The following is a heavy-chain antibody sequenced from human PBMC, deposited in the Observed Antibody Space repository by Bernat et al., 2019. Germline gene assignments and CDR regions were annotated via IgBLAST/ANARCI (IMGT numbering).Heavy chain of an antibody. Sequence: QVQLVESGGGLVKPGGSLRLSCAASGFTFSDYYMSWIRQAPGKGLDWVSYISSSSSYTNYADSVKGRFTISRDNAKTSLYLQMTSLGAEDTAVYYWARGTSTSAPYMDVWGKGTTVTVSS. CDR2: ISSSSSYT. CDR3: ARGTSTSAPYMDV. J-gene: IGHJ6*03. CDR1: GFTFSDYY. V-gene: IGHV3-11*05.